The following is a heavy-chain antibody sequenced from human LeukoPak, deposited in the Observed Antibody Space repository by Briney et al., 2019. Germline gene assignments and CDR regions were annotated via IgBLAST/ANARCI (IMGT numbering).Heavy chain of an antibody. CDR2: IYYSGST. Sequence: SETLSLTCTVSGGSISSYYWSWVRQPPGKGLEWIGYIYYSGSTNYNPSLKSRVTISVDTSKNQFSLKLSSVTAADTAVYYCARESTPNYCSSTSCYTNWFDPWGQGTLVTVSS. CDR1: GGSISSYY. V-gene: IGHV4-59*01. CDR3: ARESTPNYCSSTSCYTNWFDP. J-gene: IGHJ5*02. D-gene: IGHD2-2*02.